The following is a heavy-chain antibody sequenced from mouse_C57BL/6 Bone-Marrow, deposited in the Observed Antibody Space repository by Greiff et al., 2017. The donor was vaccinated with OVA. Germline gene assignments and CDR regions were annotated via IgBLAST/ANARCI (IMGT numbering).Heavy chain of an antibody. CDR1: GYTFTDYY. CDR3: ASHGYYVDSFAY. D-gene: IGHD2-3*01. J-gene: IGHJ3*01. CDR2: IYPGSGNT. V-gene: IGHV1-76*01. Sequence: VQRVESGAELVRPGASVKLSCKASGYTFTDYYINWVKQRPGQGLEWIARIYPGSGNTYYNEKFKGKATLTAEKSSSTAYMQLSSLTSEDSAVYFCASHGYYVDSFAYWGQGTLVTVSA.